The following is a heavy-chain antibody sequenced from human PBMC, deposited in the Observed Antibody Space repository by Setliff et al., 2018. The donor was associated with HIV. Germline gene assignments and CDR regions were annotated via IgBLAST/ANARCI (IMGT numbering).Heavy chain of an antibody. V-gene: IGHV4-31*03. CDR2: IYYTGTT. J-gene: IGHJ4*02. D-gene: IGHD2-15*01. Sequence: SETLSLTCTVSGASISSGGYYWSWIRQHPVKGLEWIGYIYYTGTTFYNPSLESRLIISLDTPKNQFSLRLTPVTAADTAVYYCARLGTRTVAADADFDYWGQGSLVTVSS. CDR3: ARLGTRTVAADADFDY. CDR1: GASISSGGYY.